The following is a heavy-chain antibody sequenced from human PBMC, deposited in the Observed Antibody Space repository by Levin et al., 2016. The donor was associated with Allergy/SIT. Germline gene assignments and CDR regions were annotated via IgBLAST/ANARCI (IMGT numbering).Heavy chain of an antibody. CDR1: GGSISSSSYF. V-gene: IGHV4-39*01. CDR3: ARLDGASPQPQFAN. Sequence: SETLSLTCTVSGGSISSSSYFWGWIRQPPGKGLEWIGNIYYNGITYYNPSLKSRVTISVDTSKNRFSLKLTSVTAADTAIYYCARLDGASPQPQFANWGQGTLITVSS. CDR2: IYYNGIT. D-gene: IGHD5-24*01. J-gene: IGHJ4*02.